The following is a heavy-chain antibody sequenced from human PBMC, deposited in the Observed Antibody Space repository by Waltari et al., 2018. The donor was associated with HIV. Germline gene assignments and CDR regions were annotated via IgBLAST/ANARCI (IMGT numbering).Heavy chain of an antibody. CDR2: ISGSVGST. CDR3: AKCADSSGYYYSYYYYGMDV. Sequence: EVQLLESGGGLVQPGGSLRLSCAASGFTFSSYAMSWVRQAPGKGLEWVSAISGSVGSTYYADSVKGRFTISRDNSKNTLYLQMNSLRAEDTAVYYCAKCADSSGYYYSYYYYGMDVWGQGTTVTVSS. D-gene: IGHD3-22*01. CDR1: GFTFSSYA. V-gene: IGHV3-23*01. J-gene: IGHJ6*02.